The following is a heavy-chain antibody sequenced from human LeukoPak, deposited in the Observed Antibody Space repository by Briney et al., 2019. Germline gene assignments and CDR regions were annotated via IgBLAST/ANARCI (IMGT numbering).Heavy chain of an antibody. CDR1: GYSISSGNY. D-gene: IGHD6-13*01. CDR2: IYHSGST. CDR3: ARVRQQLGHYFDY. J-gene: IGHJ4*02. Sequence: SETLSLTCAVSGYSISSGNYWGWIRQPPGKGLEWIGSIYHSGSTYYNPSLKSRVTISVDTSKNQFSLKLSSVTAADTAVYYCARVRQQLGHYFDYWGQGTLVTVSS. V-gene: IGHV4-38-2*01.